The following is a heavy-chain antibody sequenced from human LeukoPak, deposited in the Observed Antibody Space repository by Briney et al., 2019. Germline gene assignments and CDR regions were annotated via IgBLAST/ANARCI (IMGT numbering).Heavy chain of an antibody. CDR3: ARGKLWFGETETYYYYGMDV. CDR2: ISSSSRNI. J-gene: IGHJ6*04. V-gene: IGHV3-21*01. Sequence: PGGSLRLSCAASGFTFNTYTMIWLRLAPGKGLEWVSSISSSSRNIYYADSVEGRFTVSRDNAKNSLYLQMNSLRAEDTAVYYCARGKLWFGETETYYYYGMDVWGTGTTVTVSS. D-gene: IGHD3-10*01. CDR1: GFTFNTYT.